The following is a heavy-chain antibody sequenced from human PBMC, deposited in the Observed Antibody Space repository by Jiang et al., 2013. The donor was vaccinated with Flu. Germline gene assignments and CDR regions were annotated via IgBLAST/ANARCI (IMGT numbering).Heavy chain of an antibody. Sequence: SGAEVKKPGTSVKVSCKASGFTFTSSAVQWVRQARGQRLEWIGWIVVGSGNTNYAQKFQERVTITRDMSTSTAYMELSSLRSEDTAVYCCARDRENYGPGRYFDYWGQGTLVTVSS. CDR1: GFTFTSSA. CDR3: ARDRENYGPGRYFDY. D-gene: IGHD4-17*01. CDR2: IVVGSGNT. J-gene: IGHJ4*02. V-gene: IGHV1-58*01.